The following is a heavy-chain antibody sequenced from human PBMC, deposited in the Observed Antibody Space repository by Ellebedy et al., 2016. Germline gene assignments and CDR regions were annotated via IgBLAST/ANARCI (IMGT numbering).Heavy chain of an antibody. V-gene: IGHV3-49*03. J-gene: IGHJ4*02. CDR2: IEREAYGGTS. Sequence: GGSLRLSCKASGFTFPDYPMHWFRQAPGKGLEWVGFIEREAYGGTSEYAASVKGRFTISRDDSKNTLYLQMTGLKTEDTAVYFCTTFGILWGQGTLVTVSS. CDR1: GFTFPDYP. CDR3: TTFGIL. D-gene: IGHD3-16*01.